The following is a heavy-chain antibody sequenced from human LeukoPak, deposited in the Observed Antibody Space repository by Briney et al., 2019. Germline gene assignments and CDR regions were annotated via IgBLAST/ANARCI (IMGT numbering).Heavy chain of an antibody. J-gene: IGHJ5*02. CDR2: VRNKANNYTT. CDR3: ARVLRSSGWYVWFDP. V-gene: IGHV3-72*01. Sequence: GGSLRLSCAASVFIFSNHHMGWVRQAPGKGLEWVGRVRNKANNYTTEYAASVKGRFTISRDDSKNSVYLQMNSLKTEDTAVYYCARVLRSSGWYVWFDPWGQGTLVTVSS. CDR1: VFIFSNHH. D-gene: IGHD6-19*01.